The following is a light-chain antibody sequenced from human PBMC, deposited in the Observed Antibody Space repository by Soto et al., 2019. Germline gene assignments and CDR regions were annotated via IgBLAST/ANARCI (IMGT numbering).Light chain of an antibody. CDR3: QQLNSYLFT. Sequence: DIQMTQSPSALSASVGDRATITCRASQSISSWLAWYQQKPGKAPKLLIYDASTLQSGVPSRFSGSGSGTEFTLTISSLQPEDFASYYCQQLNSYLFTFGQGTRLEIK. J-gene: IGKJ5*01. CDR2: DAS. CDR1: QSISSW. V-gene: IGKV1-5*01.